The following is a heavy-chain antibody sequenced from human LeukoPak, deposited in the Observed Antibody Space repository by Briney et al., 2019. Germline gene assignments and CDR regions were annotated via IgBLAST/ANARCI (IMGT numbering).Heavy chain of an antibody. D-gene: IGHD4-17*01. V-gene: IGHV3-23*01. Sequence: GGSLRLSCAASGFTFSSYAMSWVRQAPGKGLEWVSAISGSGGSTYYADSVKGRFTISRDNSKNTLYLQMNSLRAEDTAVYYCARTPGLHDYAYWGQGTLVTVSP. J-gene: IGHJ4*02. CDR1: GFTFSSYA. CDR2: ISGSGGST. CDR3: ARTPGLHDYAY.